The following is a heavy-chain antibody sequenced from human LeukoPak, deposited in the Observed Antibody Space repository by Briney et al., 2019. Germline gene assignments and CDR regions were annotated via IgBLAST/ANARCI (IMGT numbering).Heavy chain of an antibody. J-gene: IGHJ3*02. Sequence: SVKVSCKASGGTFSSYAISWVRQAPGQGLEWMGRIIPILGIANYAQKFQGRVTITADKSTSTAYMELSSLRSEDTAVYYCVTACGGDCHDAFDIWGQGTMVTVSS. D-gene: IGHD2-21*02. CDR1: GGTFSSYA. V-gene: IGHV1-69*04. CDR2: IIPILGIA. CDR3: VTACGGDCHDAFDI.